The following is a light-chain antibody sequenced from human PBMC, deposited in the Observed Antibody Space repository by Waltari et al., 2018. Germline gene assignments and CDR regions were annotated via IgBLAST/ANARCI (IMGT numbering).Light chain of an antibody. CDR2: NKA. CDR3: ATWDDSLYGVV. Sequence: QSVLTQPPSASGTPGPGSTIPRSGSSSNLGSNTVNWSQQPQGPAPRFLIYNKAQRPSWVPVRFSGSKSGTSASLDISGLQSEDDAAYYCATWDDSLYGVVFGGGTKLTVL. J-gene: IGLJ3*02. CDR1: SSNLGSNT. V-gene: IGLV1-44*01.